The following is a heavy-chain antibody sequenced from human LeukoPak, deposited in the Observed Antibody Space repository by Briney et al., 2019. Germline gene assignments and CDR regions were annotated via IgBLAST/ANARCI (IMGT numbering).Heavy chain of an antibody. Sequence: SETLSLTCTASGGSISSGSYYWSWIRQPAGKELEWIGRIYTGGSTNYNPSLKSRVTISVDTSKNQFSLKLSSVTAADTAVYYCARDYDFWSGYTLTNWFDPWGQGTLVTVSS. J-gene: IGHJ5*02. CDR1: GGSISSGSYY. V-gene: IGHV4-61*02. D-gene: IGHD3-3*01. CDR2: IYTGGST. CDR3: ARDYDFWSGYTLTNWFDP.